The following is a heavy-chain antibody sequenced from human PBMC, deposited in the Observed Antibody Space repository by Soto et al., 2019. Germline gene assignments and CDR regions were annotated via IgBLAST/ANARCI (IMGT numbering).Heavy chain of an antibody. J-gene: IGHJ6*02. CDR1: GFTFSRHA. Sequence: EVEFLESGGGMVQPGGSLRLSCVASGFTFSRHALAWVRQAPGKGLEWVSAISGSGASKYDADSVKGRFTISRDNSNNTLFLQMNNLRVEDAALYFCAREDDYGYRYINYGLDVWGQGTTVTVSS. D-gene: IGHD4-17*01. CDR3: AREDDYGYRYINYGLDV. CDR2: ISGSGASK. V-gene: IGHV3-23*01.